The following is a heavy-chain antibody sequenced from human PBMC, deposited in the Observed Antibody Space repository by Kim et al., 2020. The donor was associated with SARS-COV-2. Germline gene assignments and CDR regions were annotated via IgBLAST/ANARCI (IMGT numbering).Heavy chain of an antibody. CDR2: ISGSGGST. V-gene: IGHV3-23*01. CDR3: AKALMITFGGVINQGNDY. J-gene: IGHJ4*02. Sequence: GGSLRLSCAASGFTFSSYAMSWVRQAPGKGLEWVSAISGSGGSTYYADSVKGRFTISRDNSKNTLYLQMNSLRAEDTAVYYCAKALMITFGGVINQGNDYWGQGTLVTVSS. CDR1: GFTFSSYA. D-gene: IGHD3-16*02.